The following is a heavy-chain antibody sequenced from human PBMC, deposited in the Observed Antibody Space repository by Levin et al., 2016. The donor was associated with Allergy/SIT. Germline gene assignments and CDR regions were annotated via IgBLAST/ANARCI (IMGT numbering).Heavy chain of an antibody. CDR2: IHDSGTT. CDR3: ARSLAEESTIWAFDI. CDR1: GGSITSYY. Sequence: SETLSLTCTVSGGSITSYYWNWIRQPPGKGLEWIGYIHDSGTTNNNPSLKSRVTISEDTSKNQFSLKLTSVTAADTAVYYCARSLAEESTIWAFDIWGRGAMVTVSS. D-gene: IGHD5-24*01. V-gene: IGHV4-59*01. J-gene: IGHJ3*02.